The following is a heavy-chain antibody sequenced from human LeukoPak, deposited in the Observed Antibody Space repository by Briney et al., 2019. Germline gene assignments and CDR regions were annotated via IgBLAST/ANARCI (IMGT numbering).Heavy chain of an antibody. J-gene: IGHJ4*02. Sequence: SQTLSLTCAVSGGSISSGGYSWSWIRQPPGTGLEWIGYIYHSGSTYYNPSLKSRVTISVDRSKNQFSLKLSSVTAADTAVYYCARVVGAPGGYFDYWGQGTLVTVSS. D-gene: IGHD1-26*01. CDR3: ARVVGAPGGYFDY. V-gene: IGHV4-30-2*01. CDR2: IYHSGST. CDR1: GGSISSGGYS.